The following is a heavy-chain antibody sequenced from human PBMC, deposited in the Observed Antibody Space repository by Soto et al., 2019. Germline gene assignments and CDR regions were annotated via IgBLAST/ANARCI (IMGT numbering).Heavy chain of an antibody. CDR2: IYYSGST. Sequence: SETLSLTCTVSGGSISSSSYYWGWIRQPPGKGLEWIGSIYYSGSTYYNPSLKSRVTISVDTSKNQFSLKLSSVTAADTAVYYCARRSSGDFDYWGQGTLVTVSS. CDR3: ARRSSGDFDY. D-gene: IGHD6-19*01. J-gene: IGHJ4*02. CDR1: GGSISSSSYY. V-gene: IGHV4-39*01.